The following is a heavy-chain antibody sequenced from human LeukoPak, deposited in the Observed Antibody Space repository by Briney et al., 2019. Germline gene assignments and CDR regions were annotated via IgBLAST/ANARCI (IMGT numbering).Heavy chain of an antibody. Sequence: ASVTVSCKASGGTFSSYAISWVRQAPGQGLEWMGGIIPIFGTANYAQKFQGRVTITADESTSTAYMELSSLRSEDTAVYYCATPPQDCGGDCYLYYLDYWGQGTLVTVSS. CDR2: IIPIFGTA. D-gene: IGHD2-21*02. J-gene: IGHJ4*02. CDR1: GGTFSSYA. CDR3: ATPPQDCGGDCYLYYLDY. V-gene: IGHV1-69*13.